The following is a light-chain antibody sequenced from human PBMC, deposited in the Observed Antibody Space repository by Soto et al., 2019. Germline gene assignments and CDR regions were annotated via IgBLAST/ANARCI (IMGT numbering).Light chain of an antibody. CDR2: GAS. Sequence: EIVLTQSPGTLSLSPGERATLSCRASQSVSSSYLAWYQQKPGQAPRLLIYGASSRATGIPERFSGSGSGTDFTLTISSLEPEDFAVYYCQQYGSSPQTFGQGTKVDIK. CDR1: QSVSSSY. CDR3: QQYGSSPQT. V-gene: IGKV3-20*01. J-gene: IGKJ1*01.